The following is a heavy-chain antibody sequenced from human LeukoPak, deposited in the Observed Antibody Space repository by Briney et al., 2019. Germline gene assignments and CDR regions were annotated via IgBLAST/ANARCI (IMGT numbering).Heavy chain of an antibody. Sequence: GGSLRLSCAASGFTLSTYYMNWVRQAPGKGLEGVSIIYSGATTYYADSVKGRFTISRDTSKNTVSLQMNSLRADDTAVYFCARVGDHFHWNLDLWGRGTLVTASS. D-gene: IGHD3-3*02. CDR3: ARVGDHFHWNLDL. CDR2: IYSGATT. J-gene: IGHJ2*01. V-gene: IGHV3-53*01. CDR1: GFTLSTYY.